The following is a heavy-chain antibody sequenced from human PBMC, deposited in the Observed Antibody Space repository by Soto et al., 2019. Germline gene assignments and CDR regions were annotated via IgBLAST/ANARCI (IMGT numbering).Heavy chain of an antibody. CDR1: GGSINKSNYF. CDR3: ARLGWGDGDSDY. D-gene: IGHD2-21*01. J-gene: IGHJ4*01. V-gene: IGHV4-39*01. Sequence: QLQLQESGPGLVNSSETLSLTCTVSGGSINKSNYFWGWIRQPPGKGLEWIGSILYSGATSYNPSLQSRVTISVDTSKNQFSLRLNSVTAADTSVYYCARLGWGDGDSDYWGQGTLVTVSS. CDR2: ILYSGAT.